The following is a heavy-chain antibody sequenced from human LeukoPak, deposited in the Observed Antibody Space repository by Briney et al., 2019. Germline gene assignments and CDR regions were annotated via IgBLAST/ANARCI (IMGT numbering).Heavy chain of an antibody. CDR1: GFTFSNYG. Sequence: PGGSLRLSCAASGFTFSNYGIHWVRQAPGKGLEWVAIIWYDGSKKYYADSVKGRFTISRDNSKNTLFLQMNSLRAEDSAVYYCARAIYNSVLTDFDYWAREPWSPSPQ. D-gene: IGHD2/OR15-2a*01. J-gene: IGHJ4*02. CDR2: IWYDGSKK. V-gene: IGHV3-33*01. CDR3: ARAIYNSVLTDFDY.